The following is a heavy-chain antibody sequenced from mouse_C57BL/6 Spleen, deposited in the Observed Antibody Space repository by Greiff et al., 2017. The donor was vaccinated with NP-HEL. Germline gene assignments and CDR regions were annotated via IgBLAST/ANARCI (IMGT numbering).Heavy chain of an antibody. CDR3: ARKRTMVTTSYLDY. J-gene: IGHJ2*01. D-gene: IGHD2-2*01. Sequence: QVQLQQPGAELVMPGASVKLSCKASGYTFTSYWMHWVKQRPGQGLEWIGEIDPSDSYTNYNQKFKGKSTLTVDKSSRAAYMQLSSLTSEDSAVYYCARKRTMVTTSYLDYWGQGTTLTVSS. CDR2: IDPSDSYT. V-gene: IGHV1-69*01. CDR1: GYTFTSYW.